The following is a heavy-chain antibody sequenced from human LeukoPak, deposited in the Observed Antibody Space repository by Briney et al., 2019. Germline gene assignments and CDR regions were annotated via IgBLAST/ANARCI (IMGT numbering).Heavy chain of an antibody. Sequence: GASVKVSCKASGYTFTGYYMHWVRQAPGQGLEWMGWINPNSGGTNYAQKFQGRVTMTRDTSISTAYMELNRLRSDDTAVYYCAGDHGPAYCGGDCYSGWFDPWGQGTLVTVSS. CDR3: AGDHGPAYCGGDCYSGWFDP. J-gene: IGHJ5*02. CDR1: GYTFTGYY. V-gene: IGHV1-2*02. CDR2: INPNSGGT. D-gene: IGHD2-21*02.